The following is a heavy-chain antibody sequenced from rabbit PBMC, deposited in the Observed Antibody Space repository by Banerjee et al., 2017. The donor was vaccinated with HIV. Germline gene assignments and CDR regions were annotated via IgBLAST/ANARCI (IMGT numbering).Heavy chain of an antibody. CDR1: GFDFSSGS. V-gene: IGHV1S45*01. D-gene: IGHD4-1*01. CDR3: ARDLAGVIGWNFNL. Sequence: QEQLVESGGGLVQPEGSLTLTCKASGFDFSSGSMGWVRQAPGKGLEWIACINTISGDTVYATWAKGRFTISKASWTTVTLQMTSLTAADTASYFCARDLAGVIGWNFNLWGQGTPVTVS. CDR2: INTISGDT. J-gene: IGHJ4*01.